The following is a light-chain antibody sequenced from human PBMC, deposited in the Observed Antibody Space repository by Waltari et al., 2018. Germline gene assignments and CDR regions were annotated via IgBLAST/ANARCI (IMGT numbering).Light chain of an antibody. CDR2: GST. J-gene: IGLJ3*02. Sequence: QSVLTQPPSVSGAPGQTVTISCPGSCSNIGVGCDVPWYPQVPRAAPKLLIYGSTSRPLGVPDRFFGSTSGTSASLAITGLQAEDEAVYYCQSYDTSLTVVFGGGTKLTVL. CDR3: QSYDTSLTVV. CDR1: CSNIGVGCD. V-gene: IGLV1-40*01.